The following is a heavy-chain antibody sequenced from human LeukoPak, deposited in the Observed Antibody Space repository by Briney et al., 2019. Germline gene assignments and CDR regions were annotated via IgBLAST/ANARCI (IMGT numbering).Heavy chain of an antibody. CDR3: ARDGLNYYGDYDSWYFDL. V-gene: IGHV3-11*06. D-gene: IGHD4-17*01. Sequence: PGGSLRLSCAPAGFTFSDYYMSWIRQAPGKGLEWVSYISSSSSYTNYADCGKGRFTISRDNAKNSLYPQMNSLRAEDTAVYYCARDGLNYYGDYDSWYFDLWGRGTLVTVPS. J-gene: IGHJ2*01. CDR1: GFTFSDYY. CDR2: ISSSSSYT.